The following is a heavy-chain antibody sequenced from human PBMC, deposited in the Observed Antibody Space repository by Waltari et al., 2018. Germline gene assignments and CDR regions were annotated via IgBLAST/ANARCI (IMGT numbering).Heavy chain of an antibody. V-gene: IGHV3-23*01. CDR2: ISGSGGST. CDR1: GFTFSSYA. Sequence: EVQLLESGGGLVQPGGSLRLSCAASGFTFSSYAMSWVRQAPGQGLGWVSAISGSGGSTYYADSVKGRFTISRDNSKNTLYLQMNSLRAEDTAVYYCAKALVGITFGGVIDTYYFDYWGQGTLVTVSS. J-gene: IGHJ4*02. D-gene: IGHD3-16*02. CDR3: AKALVGITFGGVIDTYYFDY.